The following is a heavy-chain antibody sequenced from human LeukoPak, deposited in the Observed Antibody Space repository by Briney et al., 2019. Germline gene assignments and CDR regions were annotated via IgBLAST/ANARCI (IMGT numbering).Heavy chain of an antibody. Sequence: SQTLSLTCTVSGDSISSGGYYWSWIRQHPGKGLEWIGYIYYSGSTYYNPSLKTRVTISVDTSKNQFSLKLSSVTAADTAVYYCARDKAFDGSGSYPYYYYGMDVWGQGTTVTVSS. V-gene: IGHV4-31*03. J-gene: IGHJ6*02. D-gene: IGHD3-10*01. CDR1: GDSISSGGYY. CDR3: ARDKAFDGSGSYPYYYYGMDV. CDR2: IYYSGST.